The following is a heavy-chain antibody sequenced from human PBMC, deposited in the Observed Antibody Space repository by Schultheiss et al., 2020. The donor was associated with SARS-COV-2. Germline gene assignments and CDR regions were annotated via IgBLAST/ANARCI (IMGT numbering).Heavy chain of an antibody. J-gene: IGHJ4*02. CDR1: GFTFSSYE. Sequence: GESLKISCAASGFTFSSYEMNWVRQAPGKGLEWVSVIYSGGSTYYADSVKGRFTISRDNSKNTLYLQMNSLRAEDTAVYYCARGPYGDYGSPFGYWGQGTLVTVSS. CDR2: IYSGGST. V-gene: IGHV3-66*01. CDR3: ARGPYGDYGSPFGY. D-gene: IGHD4-17*01.